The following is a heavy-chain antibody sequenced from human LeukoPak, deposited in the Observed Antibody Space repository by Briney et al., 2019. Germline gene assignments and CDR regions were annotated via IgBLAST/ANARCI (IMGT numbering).Heavy chain of an antibody. Sequence: GGSLRLSCAASGFTFSSYAMHWVRQAPGKGLEYVSAISSNGGSTYYANSVKGRFTISRDNSKNTLYLQMGSLRAEDMAVYYCARNPWIYASFDYWGQGTLVTVSS. CDR2: ISSNGGST. CDR1: GFTFSSYA. J-gene: IGHJ4*02. D-gene: IGHD3-16*01. V-gene: IGHV3-64*01. CDR3: ARNPWIYASFDY.